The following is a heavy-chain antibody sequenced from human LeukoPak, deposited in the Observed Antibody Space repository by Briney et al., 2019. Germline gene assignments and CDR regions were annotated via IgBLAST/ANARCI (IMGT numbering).Heavy chain of an antibody. V-gene: IGHV1-69*05. D-gene: IGHD5-24*01. Sequence: SVKVSCKASGGTFSSYAISWVRQAPGQGLEWMGGMIPIFGTANYAQKFQGRVTITTDESTSTAYMELSSLRSEDTAVYYCERDQGWRSTGAYFDCWGQGTLVTVSS. CDR3: ERDQGWRSTGAYFDC. CDR2: MIPIFGTA. J-gene: IGHJ4*02. CDR1: GGTFSSYA.